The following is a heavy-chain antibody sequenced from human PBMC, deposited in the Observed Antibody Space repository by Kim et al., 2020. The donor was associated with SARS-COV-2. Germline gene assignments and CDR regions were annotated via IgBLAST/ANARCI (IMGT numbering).Heavy chain of an antibody. V-gene: IGHV4-31*03. CDR2: IYYSGST. D-gene: IGHD6-13*01. J-gene: IGHJ6*02. CDR3: ARVLYSSSPGNREPPYYYGMDV. Sequence: SETLSLTCTVSGGSISSGGYYWSWIRQHPGKGLEWIGYIYYSGSTYYNPSLKSRVTISVDTSKNQFSLKLSSVTAADTAVYYCARVLYSSSPGNREPPYYYGMDVWGQGTTVTVSS. CDR1: GGSISSGGYY.